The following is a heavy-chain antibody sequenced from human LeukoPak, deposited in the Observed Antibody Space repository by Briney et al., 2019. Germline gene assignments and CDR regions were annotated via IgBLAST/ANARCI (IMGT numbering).Heavy chain of an antibody. V-gene: IGHV3-21*06. CDR1: GLTFSTSG. Sequence: PGGSLRLSCTASGLTFSTSGFNWVGQAPGKGREGVASIGPTGSDRYHADSIKGRFTISRDNANNFLYLQMNSLRAEDTAVYYCATETNGRHYDYWGQGTLLTVSS. J-gene: IGHJ4*02. CDR3: ATETNGRHYDY. D-gene: IGHD1-14*01. CDR2: IGPTGSDR.